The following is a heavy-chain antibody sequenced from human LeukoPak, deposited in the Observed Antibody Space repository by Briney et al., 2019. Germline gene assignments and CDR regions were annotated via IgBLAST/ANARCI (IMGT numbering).Heavy chain of an antibody. D-gene: IGHD3-22*01. CDR3: ATSRDHYYDSSGYYYVYDYFDY. Sequence: ASVKVSCKASGYTFTGNYMHWVRQAPGQGLEWMGRMNPNSGGTDYAQKLQGRVTMTTDTSTSTAYMELRSLRSDDTAVYYCATSRDHYYDSSGYYYVYDYFDYWGQGTLVTVSS. CDR1: GYTFTGNY. CDR2: MNPNSGGT. J-gene: IGHJ4*02. V-gene: IGHV1-2*06.